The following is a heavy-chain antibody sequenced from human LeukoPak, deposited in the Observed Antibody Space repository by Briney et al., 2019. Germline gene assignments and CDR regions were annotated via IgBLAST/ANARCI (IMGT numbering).Heavy chain of an antibody. D-gene: IGHD6-6*01. CDR2: IIPIFGTA. CDR1: GGTFSSYA. J-gene: IGHJ4*02. Sequence: GASVKVSCKASGGTFSSYAISWVRQAPGQGLEWMGGIIPIFGTANYAQKFQGRVTITADESTSTAYMELSSLRSEDTAVYYCASRGVRRSIAARLYYYWGQGTLVTVSS. CDR3: ASRGVRRSIAARLYYY. V-gene: IGHV1-69*13.